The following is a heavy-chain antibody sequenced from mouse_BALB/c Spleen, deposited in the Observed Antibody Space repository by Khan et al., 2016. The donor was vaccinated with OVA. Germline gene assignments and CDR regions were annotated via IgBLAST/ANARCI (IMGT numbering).Heavy chain of an antibody. D-gene: IGHD3-3*01. CDR3: ARDAGRY. J-gene: IGHJ4*01. V-gene: IGHV1-18*01. CDR1: GYTFTEYT. Sequence: IQLVQSGPELVKPGASVKISCKTSGYTFTEYTLHWVKQSHGKSLEWIGVINPKNGITSYNQKFKGKATLTVAKSSSTAYMEFRSLTSEDSAVYYCARDAGRYWGQGTSVTVSS. CDR2: INPKNGIT.